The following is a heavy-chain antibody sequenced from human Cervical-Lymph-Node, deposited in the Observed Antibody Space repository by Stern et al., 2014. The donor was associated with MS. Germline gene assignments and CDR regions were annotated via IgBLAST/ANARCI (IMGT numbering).Heavy chain of an antibody. D-gene: IGHD6-19*01. CDR3: AREVAGHRLGMMDV. J-gene: IGHJ6*02. Sequence: QLVQSGAEVKKPGASVTVSCKASGYTFTSYYMHWVRQAHGQGIEWMGIINPSGGSTSYAQKFQGRVTMTRDTSTSTVYMELSSLRSEDTAVYYCAREVAGHRLGMMDVWGQGTTVTVSS. CDR2: INPSGGST. CDR1: GYTFTSYY. V-gene: IGHV1-46*01.